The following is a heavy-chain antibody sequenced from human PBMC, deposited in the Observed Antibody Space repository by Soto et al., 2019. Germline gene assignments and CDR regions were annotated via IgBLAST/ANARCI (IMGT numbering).Heavy chain of an antibody. CDR2: INHSGST. D-gene: IGHD6-13*01. Sequence: SETLSLTFAVYGGSFSGYYWSWIRQPPGKGLEWIGEINHSGSTNYNPSLKSRVTISVDTSKNQFSLKLSSVTAADTAVYYCAREKGAGTFRYYYYYYGMDVWGQGTTVT. J-gene: IGHJ6*02. CDR1: GGSFSGYY. V-gene: IGHV4-34*01. CDR3: AREKGAGTFRYYYYYYGMDV.